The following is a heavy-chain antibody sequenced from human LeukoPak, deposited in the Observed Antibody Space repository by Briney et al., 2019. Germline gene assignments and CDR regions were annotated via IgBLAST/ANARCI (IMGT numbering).Heavy chain of an antibody. CDR2: IKQDGSEK. Sequence: PGGSLRLSCAASGFTFSSYWMSWVRQAPGKGLEWVANIKQDGSEKYYVDSVKGRFTISRDNAKNSLYLQMNSPRAEDTAVYYCARDRDAGYSSGWSDYWGQGTLVTVSS. V-gene: IGHV3-7*03. D-gene: IGHD6-19*01. CDR1: GFTFSSYW. J-gene: IGHJ4*02. CDR3: ARDRDAGYSSGWSDY.